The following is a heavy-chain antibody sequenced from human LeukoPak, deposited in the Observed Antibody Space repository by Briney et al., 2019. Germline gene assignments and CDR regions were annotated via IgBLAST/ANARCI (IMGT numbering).Heavy chain of an antibody. D-gene: IGHD2-2*01. Sequence: ASETLSLTCAVYGGSFSGYYWSWIRQPPGKGLEWIGEINHSGSTNHNPSLKSRVTISVDTSKKQFSLKLSSVTAADTAVYYCARDGRRCSSTSCYHGGYWGQGTLVTVSS. CDR2: INHSGST. J-gene: IGHJ4*02. CDR3: ARDGRRCSSTSCYHGGY. CDR1: GGSFSGYY. V-gene: IGHV4-34*01.